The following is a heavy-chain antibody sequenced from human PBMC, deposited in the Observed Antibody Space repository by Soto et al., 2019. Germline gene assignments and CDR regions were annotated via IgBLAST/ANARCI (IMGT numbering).Heavy chain of an antibody. V-gene: IGHV3-48*03. J-gene: IGHJ6*02. Sequence: GGSLRLSCAASGFTFSSYEMNWVRQAPGKGLEWVSYISSSGSTIYYADSVKGRFTISRDNAKNSLYLQMNRLRAEDTAVYYCARDWSFGPYVDPPASYGDYYNYGMDVWGQGTTVTVSS. CDR1: GFTFSSYE. D-gene: IGHD4-17*01. CDR3: ARDWSFGPYVDPPASYGDYYNYGMDV. CDR2: ISSSGSTI.